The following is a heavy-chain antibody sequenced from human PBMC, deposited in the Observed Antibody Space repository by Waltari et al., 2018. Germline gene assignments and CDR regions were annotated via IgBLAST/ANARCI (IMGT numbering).Heavy chain of an antibody. CDR2: ISSSSSTV. V-gene: IGHV3-48*01. CDR1: GFDFSSSS. D-gene: IGHD3-10*01. CDR3: AREYYTHFDY. Sequence: EVHLVQSGGGLVQPGGSLRLSCAASGFDFSSSSMDWFRQAPGKGLEWVSYISSSSSTVYYADSVKGRFTISRDNAKNSLYLQMNSLRAEDTAVYYCAREYYTHFDYWGQGTLVTVSS. J-gene: IGHJ4*02.